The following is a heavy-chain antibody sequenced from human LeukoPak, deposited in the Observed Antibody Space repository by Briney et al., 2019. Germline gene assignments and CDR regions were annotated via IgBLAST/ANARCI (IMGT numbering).Heavy chain of an antibody. CDR3: ARAQRPRLDFYYFMDV. CDR2: ISSNGGST. V-gene: IGHV3-64*01. CDR1: GFTFSSYA. Sequence: GGSLRLSCAASGFTFSSYAMHWVRQAPGKGLEYVSAISSNGGSTYYANSVKGRFTISRDNSKNTLYLQMNSLRAEDTAVYYCARAQRPRLDFYYFMDVWGKGTTVTISS. J-gene: IGHJ6*03. D-gene: IGHD6-25*01.